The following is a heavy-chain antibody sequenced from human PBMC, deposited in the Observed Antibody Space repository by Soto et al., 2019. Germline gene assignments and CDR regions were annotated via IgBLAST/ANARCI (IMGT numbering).Heavy chain of an antibody. CDR3: TKGGIPRRYNIPKVDFDY. D-gene: IGHD1-1*01. V-gene: IGHV3-23*01. J-gene: IGHJ4*02. Sequence: GGSLRLSCAASGFIFSNYAMGWVRQAPGRGLEWVSAISGSGATTYYPDSVKGRFTISRDNSKNTLYLQMNNLRADDTAVYYCTKGGIPRRYNIPKVDFDYWGQGSLVTVSS. CDR1: GFIFSNYA. CDR2: ISGSGATT.